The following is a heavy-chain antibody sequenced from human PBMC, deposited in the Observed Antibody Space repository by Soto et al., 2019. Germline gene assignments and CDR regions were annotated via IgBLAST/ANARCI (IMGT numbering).Heavy chain of an antibody. J-gene: IGHJ4*02. Sequence: PGGSLRLSCVACGFTFSSHWMTWVRQAPGKALEWVANIKQDGSEKYYVDSVKGRFTISRDNAKNSLFLQMNSLRAEDTAVYYCASRPPDRNYDGVFDFWGPGTLVTVSS. V-gene: IGHV3-7*03. CDR3: ASRPPDRNYDGVFDF. D-gene: IGHD3-22*01. CDR1: GFTFSSHW. CDR2: IKQDGSEK.